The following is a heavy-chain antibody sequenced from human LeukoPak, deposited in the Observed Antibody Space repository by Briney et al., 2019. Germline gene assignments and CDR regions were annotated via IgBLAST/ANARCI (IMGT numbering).Heavy chain of an antibody. D-gene: IGHD3-22*01. V-gene: IGHV4-59*01. CDR1: GGSISRFY. CDR2: IYYTGST. J-gene: IGHJ3*02. CDR3: ARSHYFFDSSGYFDAFNI. Sequence: SETLSLTCTVSGGSISRFYWSWIRQPPGKGLEWIGFIYYTGSTNYTPSLKSRVTISVGTSNNQFSLKLSSVTAADTAVYYCARSHYFFDSSGYFDAFNIWGQGTTVTVSS.